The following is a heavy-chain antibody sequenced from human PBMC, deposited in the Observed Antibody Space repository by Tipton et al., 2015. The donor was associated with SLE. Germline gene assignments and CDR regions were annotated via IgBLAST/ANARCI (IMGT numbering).Heavy chain of an antibody. V-gene: IGHV3-33*06. CDR2: IWYDGSNK. Sequence: SLRLSCAASGFTFRNYGMHWVRQAPGKGLEWVALIWYDGSNKYYADSVKGRFTISRDNSKNTLYLQMNSLRAEGTAVYYCAKEERIFGVVTNWGQGTLVTVSS. J-gene: IGHJ4*02. CDR3: AKEERIFGVVTN. CDR1: GFTFRNYG. D-gene: IGHD3-3*01.